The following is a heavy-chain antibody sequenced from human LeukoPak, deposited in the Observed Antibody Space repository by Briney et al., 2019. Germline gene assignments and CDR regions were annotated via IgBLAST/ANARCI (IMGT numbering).Heavy chain of an antibody. CDR3: ARQLDSSGYYQYWYFDL. J-gene: IGHJ2*01. Sequence: SETLSLTCTVSGGSVRSYYWSWIRQPPGKGLEWIGYIYYSGSTDYNPSLKSRVTISVDTSKNQFSLKLSSVTAADTAVYYCARQLDSSGYYQYWYFDLWGRGTLVTVSS. D-gene: IGHD3-22*01. CDR2: IYYSGST. CDR1: GGSVRSYY. V-gene: IGHV4-59*08.